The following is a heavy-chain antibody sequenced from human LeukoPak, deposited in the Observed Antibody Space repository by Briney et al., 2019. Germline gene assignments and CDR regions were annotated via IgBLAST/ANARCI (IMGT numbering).Heavy chain of an antibody. CDR1: GASINNYF. J-gene: IGHJ5*02. D-gene: IGHD3-22*01. Sequence: PSETLSLTCTVSGASINNYFWTWIRQPPGKGLEWIGYIYSSGSANYNPSLKSRVTISGDTSKNQISLKLTSVTAADTAVYFCARHRDYYDTWGQGTLVTVSS. V-gene: IGHV4-59*08. CDR3: ARHRDYYDT. CDR2: IYSSGSA.